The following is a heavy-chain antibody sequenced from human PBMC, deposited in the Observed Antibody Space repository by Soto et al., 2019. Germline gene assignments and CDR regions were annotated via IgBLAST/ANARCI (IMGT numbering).Heavy chain of an antibody. J-gene: IGHJ2*01. D-gene: IGHD1-26*01. CDR3: AIQAEDSRRYYLTVTDFLLKRSTDL. CDR2: IWYDGSNK. Sequence: LEWVAVIWYDGSNKYYADSVKGRFTISRDNSKNTLYLQMNSLRAEDTAVYYCAIQAEDSRRYYLTVTDFLLKRSTDL. V-gene: IGHV3-33*01.